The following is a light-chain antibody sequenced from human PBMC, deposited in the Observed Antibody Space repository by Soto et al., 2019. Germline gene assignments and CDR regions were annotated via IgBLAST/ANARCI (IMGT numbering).Light chain of an antibody. CDR2: GAS. Sequence: EIVLTQSPGTLSLSPGERATLSCRASQSSSDTLAWYQQKPGQAPRLLIYGASTRATGFPARFSGSGSGTDFTLTISSLQSEDFAVYYCQQYDNWPWTFGQGTKVDIK. CDR3: QQYDNWPWT. J-gene: IGKJ1*01. CDR1: QSSSDT. V-gene: IGKV3-15*01.